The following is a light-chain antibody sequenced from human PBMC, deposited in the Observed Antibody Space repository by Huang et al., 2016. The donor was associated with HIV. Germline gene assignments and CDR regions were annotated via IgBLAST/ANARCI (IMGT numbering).Light chain of an antibody. CDR2: GAA. CDR3: QQYNNWPPVT. V-gene: IGKV3-15*01. Sequence: ETVMTQSPSTLSVSPGERVTLSCRASESVGRTFAWYQQKPGQDPRLLIYGAATRASGVPPRFSGRGSGTGFTLSISSLQSEDFAVYYCQQYNNWPPVTFGQGTRLEIK. J-gene: IGKJ5*01. CDR1: ESVGRT.